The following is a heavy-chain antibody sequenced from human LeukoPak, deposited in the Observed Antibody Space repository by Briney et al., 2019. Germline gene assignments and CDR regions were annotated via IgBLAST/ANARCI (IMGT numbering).Heavy chain of an antibody. V-gene: IGHV4-34*01. D-gene: IGHD3-10*01. CDR1: GGSFSGYY. J-gene: IGHJ6*03. Sequence: SETLSLTCAVYGGSFSGYYWSWIRQPPGKGLEWIGEINHSGSTNYNPSLKSRVTISVDTSKNQFSLKLSSVTAADTAVYYCARALYGSGSYYNVGHYYYYMDVWGKGTTVTVSS. CDR3: ARALYGSGSYYNVGHYYYYMDV. CDR2: INHSGST.